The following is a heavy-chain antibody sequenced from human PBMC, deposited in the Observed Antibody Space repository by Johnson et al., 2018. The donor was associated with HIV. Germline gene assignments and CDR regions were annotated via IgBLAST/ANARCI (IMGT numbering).Heavy chain of an antibody. V-gene: IGHV3-53*01. CDR2: IYSGDTT. Sequence: VQLVESGGGLIQPGGSLRLSCSASGFSVSSNYMSWVRQAPGKGLEWVSVIYSGDTTYYADSVKGRFTISRDNAKNSLYLQMNSLRAEDTALYYCARGGYCTGGVCLGDAFDIWGQGTMVTVSS. D-gene: IGHD2-8*02. CDR1: GFSVSSNY. CDR3: ARGGYCTGGVCLGDAFDI. J-gene: IGHJ3*02.